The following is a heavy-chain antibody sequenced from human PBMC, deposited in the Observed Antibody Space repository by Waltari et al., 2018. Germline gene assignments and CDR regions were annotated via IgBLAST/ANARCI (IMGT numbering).Heavy chain of an antibody. V-gene: IGHV3-7*01. Sequence: ETHLVESGGGLVQPGGSPRPSCAASGFAFSSAWMTWVRQAPGKGLEWVANIRQDGSEKYYVDSVKGRFTISRDNAKNSLYLQMNSLKADDTAVYYCARSSSTEFDSWGQGTLVTVSS. D-gene: IGHD2-2*01. J-gene: IGHJ4*02. CDR1: GFAFSSAW. CDR3: ARSSSTEFDS. CDR2: IRQDGSEK.